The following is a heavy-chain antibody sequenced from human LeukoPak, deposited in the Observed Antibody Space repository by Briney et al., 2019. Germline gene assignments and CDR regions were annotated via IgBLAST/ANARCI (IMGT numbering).Heavy chain of an antibody. CDR3: ARHSSSWSPNPDY. CDR2: INHSGST. J-gene: IGHJ4*02. V-gene: IGHV4-34*01. D-gene: IGHD6-13*01. CDR1: GGSFSGYY. Sequence: SETLSLTCAVYGGSFSGYYWSWIRQPPGKGLEWTGEINHSGSTNYNPSLKSRVTISVDTSKNQFSLKLSSVTAADTAVYYCARHSSSWSPNPDYWGQGTLVIVSS.